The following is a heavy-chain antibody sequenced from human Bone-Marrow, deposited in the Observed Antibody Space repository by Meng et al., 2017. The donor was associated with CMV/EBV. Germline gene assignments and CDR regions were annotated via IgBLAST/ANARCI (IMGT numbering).Heavy chain of an antibody. CDR2: IKSKADGGTT. Sequence: SGFTFSNAWMSWVRTAPGKGLEWVGRIKSKADGGTTNYAAPVKGRFTISRDDSKNTLYLQMNSLKTEDTAVYYCTTLRTMVRGVGRGYWGQGTLVTVSS. CDR3: TTLRTMVRGVGRGY. CDR1: GFTFSNAW. D-gene: IGHD3-10*01. V-gene: IGHV3-15*01. J-gene: IGHJ4*02.